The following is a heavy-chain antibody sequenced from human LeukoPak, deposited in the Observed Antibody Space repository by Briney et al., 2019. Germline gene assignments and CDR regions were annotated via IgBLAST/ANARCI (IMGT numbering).Heavy chain of an antibody. Sequence: SETLSLTCTVSGGSISTYYWIWIRQPAGKGLERIGHIYTSGSTNYNPSLKSRVTMSVDTSKNQFSLKLSSVTAADTAVYYCARRLGYSYGQFDYWGQGTLVTVSS. CDR1: GGSISTYY. J-gene: IGHJ4*02. D-gene: IGHD5-18*01. CDR3: ARRLGYSYGQFDY. V-gene: IGHV4-4*07. CDR2: IYTSGST.